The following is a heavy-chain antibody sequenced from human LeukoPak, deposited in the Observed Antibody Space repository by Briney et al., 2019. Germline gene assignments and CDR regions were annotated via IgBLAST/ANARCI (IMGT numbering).Heavy chain of an antibody. D-gene: IGHD5-18*01. CDR3: ARGYSDGLCDY. V-gene: IGHV3-48*04. CDR2: ISSSSSTI. Sequence: GGSLRLSCAASGFTFSSYSMNWVRQAPGEGREWVSYISSSSSTIYYADSVKGRFTLSRDNAKNSLYLQMNRLRAEDTAVYYCARGYSDGLCDYWGQGILVTVSS. CDR1: GFTFSSYS. J-gene: IGHJ4*02.